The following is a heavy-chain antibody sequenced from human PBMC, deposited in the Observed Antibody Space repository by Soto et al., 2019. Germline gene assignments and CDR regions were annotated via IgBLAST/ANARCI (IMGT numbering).Heavy chain of an antibody. CDR1: GFTFSSYA. J-gene: IGHJ6*02. Sequence: GGSLRLSCAASGFTFSSYAMNWVRQAPGKGLEWVSAISARGGNTYYADSVKGRFTISRDNSENTLYLQMSSLRAEDAAVYYCAKDFFGSSDYYYAMDVWGQGTTVTVS. V-gene: IGHV3-23*01. CDR3: AKDFFGSSDYYYAMDV. CDR2: ISARGGNT. D-gene: IGHD3-22*01.